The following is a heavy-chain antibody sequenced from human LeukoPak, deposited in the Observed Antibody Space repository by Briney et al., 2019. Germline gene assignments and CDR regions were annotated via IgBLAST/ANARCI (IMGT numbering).Heavy chain of an antibody. CDR1: GFTLSHYY. CDR2: ISSSGDTI. CDR3: ARQGSEIDY. J-gene: IGHJ4*02. V-gene: IGHV3-11*01. Sequence: NPGGSLRLSCAASGFTLSHYYMTWIRQAPGKGLEWLSCISSSGDTIYYADSVKGRFTVSRDNAENSLYLQMNSLRAEETAMYYCARQGSEIDYWGQGTLVTVSS.